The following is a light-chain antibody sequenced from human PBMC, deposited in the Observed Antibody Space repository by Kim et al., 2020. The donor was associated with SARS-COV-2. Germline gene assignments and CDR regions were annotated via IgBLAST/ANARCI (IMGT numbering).Light chain of an antibody. CDR1: QSVPSNS. CDR3: QQYSSSPR. CDR2: GAS. J-gene: IGKJ4*01. Sequence: LSPGERATLSCRARQSVPSNSLAVYQQKPGQTPRLLICGASSRAPGIPDRFSGGGSGTDFSLTISRLEPEDFAVYYCQQYSSSPRFGGGTKVDIK. V-gene: IGKV3-20*01.